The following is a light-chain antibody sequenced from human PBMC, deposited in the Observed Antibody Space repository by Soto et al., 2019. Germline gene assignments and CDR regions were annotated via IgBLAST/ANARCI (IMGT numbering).Light chain of an antibody. J-gene: IGLJ3*02. V-gene: IGLV1-44*01. CDR1: SSNIGSNT. Sequence: QSVLTQPPSASGTPGQRVTISCSGSSSNIGSNTVNWYQQLPATAPKLLIYSNNQRPSAVPDRFSGSKSGTSASLAISGLQSEDEADYYCAAWDDSPNGWVFGGGTKLTVL. CDR3: AAWDDSPNGWV. CDR2: SNN.